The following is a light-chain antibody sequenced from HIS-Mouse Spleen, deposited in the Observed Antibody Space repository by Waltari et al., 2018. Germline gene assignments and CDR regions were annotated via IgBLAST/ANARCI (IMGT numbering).Light chain of an antibody. V-gene: IGKV1-6*01. Sequence: AIQMTQSPSSLSASVGDRVTITCRASQGIRNDLGWYQQKPGKAPKLLIYAASSLQSGVPSRFSGRGSGTDFTLTLRSLQPEDFATYYCLQDYNYPRTFGQGTKVEIK. CDR3: LQDYNYPRT. CDR2: AAS. CDR1: QGIRND. J-gene: IGKJ1*01.